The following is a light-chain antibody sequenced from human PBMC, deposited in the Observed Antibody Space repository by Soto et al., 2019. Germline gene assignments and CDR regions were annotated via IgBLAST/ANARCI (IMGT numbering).Light chain of an antibody. V-gene: IGKV1-39*01. CDR1: QTVTDY. J-gene: IGKJ1*01. CDR3: HQTYSTPQT. Sequence: DIQSTRSPSSLSASVGDRVTITCRGGQTVTDYLNWYQHKPGKAPTRLIYSASTLQTGVPSRFSGSGSGTDFTLTITSLQPEDFGTYYCHQTYSTPQTFGQGTKVDIK. CDR2: SAS.